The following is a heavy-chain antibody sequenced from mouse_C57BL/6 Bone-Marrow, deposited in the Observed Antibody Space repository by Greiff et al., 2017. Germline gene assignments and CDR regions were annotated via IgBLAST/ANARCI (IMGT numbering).Heavy chain of an antibody. J-gene: IGHJ2*01. CDR2: IDPETGGT. CDR1: GYTFTDYA. D-gene: IGHD2-4*01. V-gene: IGHV1-15*01. Sequence: QVQLQQSGAELVRPGASVTLSCKASGYTFTDYAMHWVKQTPVHGLEWIGAIDPETGGTAYNQKVKGKAILTADTSSSTAYMELRSRTSEASAVYYCTRSGYDYDPCYWGQGTTLTVSS. CDR3: TRSGYDYDPCY.